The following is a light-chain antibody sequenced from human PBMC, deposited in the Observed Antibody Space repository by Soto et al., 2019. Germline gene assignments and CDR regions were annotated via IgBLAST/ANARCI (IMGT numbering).Light chain of an antibody. CDR1: QSISSW. V-gene: IGKV1-5*01. CDR3: QQYNNWPSIT. Sequence: DIQMTQSPATLSASVGDRVTITCRASQSISSWLAWYQQKPGQAPKLLIYATSSLQNGVPSRFSVSGSGTEFTLTISSLQSEDFAVYYCQQYNNWPSITFGQGTKVDIK. J-gene: IGKJ1*01. CDR2: ATS.